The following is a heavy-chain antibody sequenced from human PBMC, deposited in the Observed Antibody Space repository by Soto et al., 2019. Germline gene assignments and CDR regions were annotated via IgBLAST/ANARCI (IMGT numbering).Heavy chain of an antibody. CDR2: ISGSGGST. J-gene: IGHJ4*02. CDR1: GLTFSSYA. Sequence: DVQLSESGGGLVQPGGSLRLSCAASGLTFSSYAMSWVRQAPGKGLEWVSAISGSGGSTYYADSVNGRFTISRDNSKNSLYLQMNSLRTEDTALYYCAKDLRIFWSGYIFDYWGQGTLVTVSS. D-gene: IGHD3-3*01. V-gene: IGHV3-23*01. CDR3: AKDLRIFWSGYIFDY.